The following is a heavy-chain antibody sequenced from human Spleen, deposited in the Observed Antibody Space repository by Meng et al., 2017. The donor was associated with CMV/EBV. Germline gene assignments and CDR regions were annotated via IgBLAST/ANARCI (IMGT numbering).Heavy chain of an antibody. J-gene: IGHJ6*02. CDR1: GYTFTGYY. CDR2: INPNSGNT. Sequence: ASVKVSCKASGYTFTGYYMHWVRQAPGQGLEWMGWINPNSGNTGYAQKFQGRVTMTRNTSISTAYMELSSLGSEDTAVYYCARDPRFLEWSPYGMDVWGQGTTVTVSS. D-gene: IGHD3-3*01. CDR3: ARDPRFLEWSPYGMDV. V-gene: IGHV1-8*02.